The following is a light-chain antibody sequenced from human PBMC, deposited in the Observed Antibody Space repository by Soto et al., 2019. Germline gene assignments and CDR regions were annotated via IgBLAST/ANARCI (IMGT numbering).Light chain of an antibody. CDR2: SNN. J-gene: IGLJ2*01. CDR3: AAWDDSLNGHVV. Sequence: QAVVTQPPSASGTPGQRVTISCSGSSSNIGGNTVNWYQQLPGTAPKLLIYSNNQRPSGVPDRFSGSKSGTSASLAISGLQSEDEADYYCAAWDDSLNGHVVFGGGTKLTVL. CDR1: SSNIGGNT. V-gene: IGLV1-44*01.